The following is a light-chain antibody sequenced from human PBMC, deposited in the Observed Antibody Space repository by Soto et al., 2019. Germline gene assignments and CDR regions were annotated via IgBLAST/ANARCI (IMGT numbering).Light chain of an antibody. J-gene: IGKJ1*01. CDR2: KAS. CDR1: QTISSW. V-gene: IGKV1-5*03. CDR3: QHYNSYSEA. Sequence: DIHITHSASTLSGCLGDRVTITCRASQTISSWLARYQQKPGKAPKLLIYKASTLKSGVPSRFSGSGSGTEFTLTISSLQPDDFATYYCQHYNSYSEAFGQGTKVDIK.